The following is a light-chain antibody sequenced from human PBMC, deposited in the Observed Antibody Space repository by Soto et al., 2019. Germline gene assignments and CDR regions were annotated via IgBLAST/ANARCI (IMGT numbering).Light chain of an antibody. V-gene: IGLV1-47*01. CDR2: KSN. J-gene: IGLJ1*01. CDR3: AAWDDRLSVYV. CDR1: SSNIGNRF. Sequence: QSVLTQPPSVSGTPGQRVTISCSGSSSNIGNRFVLWYQQLPGTAPKLLMYKSNQRPSGVPDRFSGSESGTSASLAISGLRSEDEADYYCAAWDDRLSVYVVGTGTQLTVL.